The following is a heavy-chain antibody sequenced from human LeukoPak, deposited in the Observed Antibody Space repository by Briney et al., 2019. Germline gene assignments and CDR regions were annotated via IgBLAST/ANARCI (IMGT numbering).Heavy chain of an antibody. V-gene: IGHV1-46*01. D-gene: IGHD3-22*01. J-gene: IGHJ2*01. CDR3: ARDLVNYYDSSGYYPRGDRRYFDL. CDR1: GYTFTYYY. Sequence: GASVKVSCKTSGYTFTYYYIHWVRQAPGQGLEWMGIINPSGGSTSYAQKFQGRVTLTRDMSTSTVYMELSSLRSEDPAVYYCARDLVNYYDSSGYYPRGDRRYFDLWGRGTLVTVSS. CDR2: INPSGGST.